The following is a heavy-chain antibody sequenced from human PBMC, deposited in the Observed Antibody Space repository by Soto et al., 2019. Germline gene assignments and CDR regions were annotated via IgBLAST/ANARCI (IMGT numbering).Heavy chain of an antibody. CDR3: ARDRNDIVVVPAAKLPYYYYMDV. CDR2: IIPILGIA. J-gene: IGHJ6*03. CDR1: GGTFSSYT. D-gene: IGHD2-2*01. V-gene: IGHV1-69*04. Sequence: ASVKVSCKASGGTFSSYTISWVRQAPGQGLEWMGRIIPILGIANYAQKFQGRVTITADKSTSTAYMELSSLRSEDTAVYYCARDRNDIVVVPAAKLPYYYYMDVWGKGTTVTVSS.